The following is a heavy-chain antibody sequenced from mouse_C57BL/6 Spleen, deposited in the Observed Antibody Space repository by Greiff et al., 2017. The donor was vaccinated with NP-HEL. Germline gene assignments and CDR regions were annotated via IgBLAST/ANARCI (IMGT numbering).Heavy chain of an antibody. CDR3: ARNCRTGFDY. Sequence: EVKVVESEGGLVQPGSSMKLSCTASGFTFSDYYMAWVRQVPEKGLEWVANINYDGSSTYYLDSLKSRFIISRDNAKNILYLQMSSLKSEDTATYYCARNCRTGFDYWGQGTTLTVSS. V-gene: IGHV5-16*01. D-gene: IGHD4-1*01. CDR1: GFTFSDYY. CDR2: INYDGSST. J-gene: IGHJ2*01.